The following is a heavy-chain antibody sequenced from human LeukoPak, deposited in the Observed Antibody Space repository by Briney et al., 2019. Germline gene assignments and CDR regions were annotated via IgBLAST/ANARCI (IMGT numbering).Heavy chain of an antibody. CDR1: GGSISSGGYY. D-gene: IGHD3-22*01. J-gene: IGHJ4*02. CDR3: AREVVVGCFDY. Sequence: SETLSLTCTVSGGSISSGGYYWSWIRQHPGKGLEWIGYIYYSGSTYYNPSLKSRVTISVDTSKNQFSLKLSSVTAADTAVYYCAREVVVGCFDYWGQGTLVTVSS. CDR2: IYYSGST. V-gene: IGHV4-31*03.